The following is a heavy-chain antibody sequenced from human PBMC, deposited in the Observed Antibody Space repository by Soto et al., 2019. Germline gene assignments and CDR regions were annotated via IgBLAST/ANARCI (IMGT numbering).Heavy chain of an antibody. CDR3: ARASLPQNWFDP. CDR2: ISTYNGNT. V-gene: IGHV1-18*01. CDR1: GYTFTKDG. J-gene: IGHJ5*02. Sequence: QVQLVQSGAEVKKPGASVKVSCKASGYTFTKDGITWVRQAPGQGLEWMAWISTYNGNTNYAQKLQGRATMTLDTITNTAYMELRSLRSDDTAVYSCARASLPQNWFDPWGQGTQVTVSS.